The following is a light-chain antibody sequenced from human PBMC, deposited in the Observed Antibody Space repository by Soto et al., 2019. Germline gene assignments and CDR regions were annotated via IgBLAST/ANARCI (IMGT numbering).Light chain of an antibody. CDR3: QQRSNWPPIT. CDR1: QSVSSSY. Sequence: IVLTQSPGTLSLSPRERATLSCSPRQSVSSSYLAWYQQKPGQAPRLLIYGASRRATGVPDRFSGSGSGTDFTLTISSLEPEDFAVYYCQQRSNWPPITFGQGTRLEI. J-gene: IGKJ5*01. CDR2: GAS. V-gene: IGKV3D-20*02.